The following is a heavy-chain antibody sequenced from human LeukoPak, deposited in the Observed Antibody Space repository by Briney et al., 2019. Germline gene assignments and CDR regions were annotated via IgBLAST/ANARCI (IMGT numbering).Heavy chain of an antibody. J-gene: IGHJ4*02. CDR1: GYTFTNYY. V-gene: IGHV1-46*01. CDR3: AREIGPIQLHLWGSAFDY. D-gene: IGHD5-18*01. Sequence: GASVTVSCKTSGYTFTNYYMHWVRQAPGQGLEWMGIINPRGGSTSYAQKFQGRVTMTRDTSTNTVYMELSSLRSEDTAVYYCAREIGPIQLHLWGSAFDYWGQGALVTVSS. CDR2: INPRGGST.